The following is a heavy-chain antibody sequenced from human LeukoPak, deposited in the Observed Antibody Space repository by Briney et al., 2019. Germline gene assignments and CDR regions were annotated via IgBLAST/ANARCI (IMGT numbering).Heavy chain of an antibody. CDR3: ARRQTYSYGLDY. V-gene: IGHV5-51*01. CDR2: IYPGDSDT. CDR1: GYSSTSYW. J-gene: IGHJ4*02. Sequence: GESLKISCKGSGYSSTSYWIAWVRQLPGKGLEWMGIIYPGDSDTRYSPSFQGQVTISADKSIGTAYLQWSSLKTSDTAVYYCARRQTYSYGLDYWGQGTLVTVSS. D-gene: IGHD5-18*01.